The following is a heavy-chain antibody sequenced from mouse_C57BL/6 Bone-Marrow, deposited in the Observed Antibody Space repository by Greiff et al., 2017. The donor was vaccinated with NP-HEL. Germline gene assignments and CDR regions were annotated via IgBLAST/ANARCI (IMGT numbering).Heavy chain of an antibody. J-gene: IGHJ3*01. Sequence: QVQLQQPGAELVKPGASVKLSCKASGYTFTSYWMHWVKQRPGRGLEWIGRIDPNSGGTKYNEKFKSKATLTVDKPSSTAYMQLSSRTSEDSAVYYCAREDDGYYWFAYWGQGTLVTVSA. CDR1: GYTFTSYW. CDR2: IDPNSGGT. D-gene: IGHD2-3*01. V-gene: IGHV1-72*01. CDR3: AREDDGYYWFAY.